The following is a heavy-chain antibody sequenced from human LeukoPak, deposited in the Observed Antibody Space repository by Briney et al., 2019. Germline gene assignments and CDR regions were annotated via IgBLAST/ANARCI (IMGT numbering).Heavy chain of an antibody. J-gene: IGHJ3*02. CDR1: GFTFSDYI. Sequence: GGSLRLSCAASGFTFSDYILDWVRQAPGKGLEWVGRIRRGANSYTTEYAASVKGRFTISRDDSKNSLYLHMNSLKTEDTAVYHCSRDGGEGGNCAFDIWGQGTMVTVSS. CDR3: SRDGGEGGNCAFDI. D-gene: IGHD2-21*01. V-gene: IGHV3-72*01. CDR2: IRRGANSYTT.